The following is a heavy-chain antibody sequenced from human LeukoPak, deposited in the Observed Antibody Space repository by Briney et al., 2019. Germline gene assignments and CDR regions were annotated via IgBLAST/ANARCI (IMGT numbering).Heavy chain of an antibody. J-gene: IGHJ5*02. D-gene: IGHD1-7*01. CDR2: IIPILGIA. CDR3: ASSYNWNYRFDP. CDR1: GGTFSSYA. Sequence: ASVKVSCKASGGTFSSYAISWVRQAPGQGLEWMGRIIPILGIANYAQKFQGRVTITADKSTSTAYMELSSLRSEDTAVYYCASSYNWNYRFDPWGQGTLITVSS. V-gene: IGHV1-69*04.